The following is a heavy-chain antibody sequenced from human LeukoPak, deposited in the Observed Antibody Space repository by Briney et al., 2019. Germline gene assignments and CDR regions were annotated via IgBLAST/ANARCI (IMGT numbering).Heavy chain of an antibody. Sequence: ASVKVSCKASGYTFTSYDINWVRQATGQGLEWMGWMNPNSGNTGYAQKFQGRVTMTRDTSISTAYMELSSLRSEDTAVYYCARGYSGYEQIYYYYYYGMDVWGQGTTVTVSS. CDR2: MNPNSGNT. D-gene: IGHD5-12*01. J-gene: IGHJ6*02. CDR1: GYTFTSYD. V-gene: IGHV1-8*01. CDR3: ARGYSGYEQIYYYYYYGMDV.